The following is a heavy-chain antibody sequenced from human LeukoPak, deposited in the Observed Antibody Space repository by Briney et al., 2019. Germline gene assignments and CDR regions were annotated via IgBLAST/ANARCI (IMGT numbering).Heavy chain of an antibody. CDR2: MNPNTGNT. CDR1: GGTFSSYA. D-gene: IGHD4-23*01. J-gene: IGHJ4*02. Sequence: ASVKVSCKASGGTFSSYAINWVRQAAGQGLEWMGWMNPNTGNTGYAQRFQGRIIMTSDTSISTAYLELSSLRSEDTAVYYCASELRWQPHWGQGTLVTVSS. V-gene: IGHV1-8*02. CDR3: ASELRWQPH.